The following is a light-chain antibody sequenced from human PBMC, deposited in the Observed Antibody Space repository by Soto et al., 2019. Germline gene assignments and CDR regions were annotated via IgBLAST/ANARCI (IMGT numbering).Light chain of an antibody. CDR1: QSVSSY. CDR2: DAS. Sequence: EIVLTQSPATLSLSPGERATLSCRASQSVSSYLAWYQQKPGQAPRLLIYDASNRATGIPARFSGSWSGTDFTLTISSLEPEDFAVYYCQQRSNWTPYTFGQGTKLEIK. V-gene: IGKV3-11*01. CDR3: QQRSNWTPYT. J-gene: IGKJ2*01.